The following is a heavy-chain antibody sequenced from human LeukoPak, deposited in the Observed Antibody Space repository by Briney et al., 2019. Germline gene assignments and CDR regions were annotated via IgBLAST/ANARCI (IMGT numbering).Heavy chain of an antibody. CDR3: ARATDYYYYYYMDV. J-gene: IGHJ6*03. CDR1: GFTFSSYW. V-gene: IGHV3-7*01. CDR2: IKQDGSEK. Sequence: PGGSLRHSCAASGFTFSSYWMSWVRQAPGKGLEWVANIKQDGSEKYYVDSVKGRFTISRDNAKNSLYLQMNSLRAEDTAVYYCARATDYYYYYYMDVWGKGTTVTVSS.